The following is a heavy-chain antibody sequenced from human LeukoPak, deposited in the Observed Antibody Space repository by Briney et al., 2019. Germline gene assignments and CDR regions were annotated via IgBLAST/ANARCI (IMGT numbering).Heavy chain of an antibody. V-gene: IGHV1-8*01. CDR2: MCPTSGNT. J-gene: IGHJ6*01. Sequence: AAVRVSSTASGYTFTNYDINGVRQATGQGFEWMGWMCPTSGNTGYPPKFQRSVTMTRDTSTSTAYLELSSLRSENTAVYYCVRDADIVILGAPTSRGMDVGGQGTTVIVSS. CDR3: VRDADIVILGAPTSRGMDV. D-gene: IGHD2/OR15-2a*01. CDR1: GYTFTNYD.